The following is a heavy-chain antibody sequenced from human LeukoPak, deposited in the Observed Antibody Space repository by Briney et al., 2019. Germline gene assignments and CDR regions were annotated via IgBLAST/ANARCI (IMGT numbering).Heavy chain of an antibody. V-gene: IGHV1-8*01. Sequence: ASVKVSCKASGYTFTNYDINWVRQATGQGLEWMGWVNPNSGNTGYAQKFQGRVTMTRNTSITTAYTELSSLRSEDTAVYYCARFPFDYRPGDYWGQGTLVTVSS. J-gene: IGHJ4*02. D-gene: IGHD3-10*01. CDR1: GYTFTNYD. CDR2: VNPNSGNT. CDR3: ARFPFDYRPGDY.